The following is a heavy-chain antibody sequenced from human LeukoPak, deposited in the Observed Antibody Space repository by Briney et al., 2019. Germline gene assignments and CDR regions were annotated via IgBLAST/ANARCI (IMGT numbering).Heavy chain of an antibody. J-gene: IGHJ4*02. Sequence: SETLSLTYTVSGVSISSYYWSWIRQPPGKGLEWIGYIYYSGSTNYNPSLKSRVTISIDTSKIQFSLKLTSVTAADTAVYYCAREHYTSGWYIRDWGQGTLVTVSS. CDR3: AREHYTSGWYIRD. CDR2: IYYSGST. CDR1: GVSISSYY. D-gene: IGHD6-19*01. V-gene: IGHV4-59*01.